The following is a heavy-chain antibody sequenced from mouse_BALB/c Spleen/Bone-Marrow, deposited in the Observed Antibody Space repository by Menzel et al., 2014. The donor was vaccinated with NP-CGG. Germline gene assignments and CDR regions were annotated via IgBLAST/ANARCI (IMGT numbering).Heavy chain of an antibody. CDR3: AREGSTMITTPLAY. D-gene: IGHD2-4*01. CDR1: GLSLTSYG. V-gene: IGHV2-9*02. J-gene: IGHJ3*01. Sequence: AHLAESGPGLVARSQSLSITCTVPGLSLTSYGVHWVRQPPGKGLEWLGVIWAGGSSNYNSALMSRLSISKGNSKSQVFLKMNSLQTDDTAMYYCAREGSTMITTPLAYWGQATLLTV. CDR2: IWAGGSS.